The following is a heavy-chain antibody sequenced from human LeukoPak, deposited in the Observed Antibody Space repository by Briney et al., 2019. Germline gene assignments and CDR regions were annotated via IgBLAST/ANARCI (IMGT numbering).Heavy chain of an antibody. D-gene: IGHD1-26*01. CDR1: GFTFSSYW. Sequence: GGSLRLSCAASGFTFSSYWMHWVRQAPWKGLGLVWISRINSDGSSTTYVDSVKGRFTISRDNAKNTLYLQMNSLRADDTAVYYCVRGYSGTYRADYWGQGTLVTVSS. CDR3: VRGYSGTYRADY. J-gene: IGHJ4*02. CDR2: INSDGSST. V-gene: IGHV3-74*03.